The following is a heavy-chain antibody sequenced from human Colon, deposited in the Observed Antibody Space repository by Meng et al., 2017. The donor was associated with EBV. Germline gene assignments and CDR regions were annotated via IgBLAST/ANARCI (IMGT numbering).Heavy chain of an antibody. D-gene: IGHD1-14*01. Sequence: QLQLVHSGVEYNKAGDSVKFSYKASGYPFTRHAINLVRQAPVQGLEWMGWMNTKTGNPTYAQGFTGRFVFSLDTSVSTAYLQISSLKAEDTAMYYCARDDNGAPDYWGQGTLVTVSS. CDR1: GYPFTRHA. J-gene: IGHJ4*02. CDR3: ARDDNGAPDY. V-gene: IGHV7-4-1*02. CDR2: MNTKTGNP.